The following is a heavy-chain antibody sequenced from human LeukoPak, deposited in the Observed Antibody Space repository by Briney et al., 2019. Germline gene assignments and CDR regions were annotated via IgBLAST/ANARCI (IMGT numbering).Heavy chain of an antibody. CDR2: FHGSGETT. J-gene: IGHJ4*02. V-gene: IGHV3-23*01. CDR1: EFSFSGLP. CDR3: AKEGAAAGTKGYYFDY. D-gene: IGHD6-13*01. Sequence: PGGSLGLSWAASEFSFSGLPMPWSGRAPGKGRDGASGFHGSGETTYYADSVKGRFTISRDNSRKMLYLQMNSLRVEDTAVYYCAKEGAAAGTKGYYFDYWGQGTLVTVSS.